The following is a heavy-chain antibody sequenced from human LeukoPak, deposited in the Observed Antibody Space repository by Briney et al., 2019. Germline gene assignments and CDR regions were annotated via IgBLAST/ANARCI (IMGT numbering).Heavy chain of an antibody. J-gene: IGHJ4*02. CDR1: GGSISSRGYY. D-gene: IGHD3-9*01. Sequence: SQTLSLTCTVSGGSISSRGYYWSWIRQHAGKGLGWIGYIYYRGSTYFNPSLPTPTTISVDTSKNQFSLPLSSVTAADAAVSLCARTYYDVSTGYPGYYFDYWGQGTLVTVSS. V-gene: IGHV4-31*01. CDR3: ARTYYDVSTGYPGYYFDY. CDR2: IYYRGST.